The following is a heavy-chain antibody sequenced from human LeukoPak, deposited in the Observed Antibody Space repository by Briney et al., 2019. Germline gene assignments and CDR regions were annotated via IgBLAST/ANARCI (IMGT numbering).Heavy chain of an antibody. J-gene: IGHJ5*02. D-gene: IGHD3-10*01. CDR1: GYTFTGHY. CDR3: AKNFFGSGSYVLVFDP. CDR2: IHPNSGGT. V-gene: IGHV1-2*02. Sequence: ASLKVFCNASGYTFTGHYMHWVRQAPGQGLEWLRWIHPNSGGTNYAQKFQDRVTMKRDTSISTVYMELSSLTSDDSAVYYCAKNFFGSGSYVLVFDPWGQGTLVTVSS.